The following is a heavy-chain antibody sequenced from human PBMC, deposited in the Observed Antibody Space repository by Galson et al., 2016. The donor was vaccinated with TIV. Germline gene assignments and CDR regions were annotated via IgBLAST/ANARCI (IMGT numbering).Heavy chain of an antibody. Sequence: SETLSLTCSVSGGSVSRYYWSWVRQSPGKGLEWIGRIFTDGTTTYNPSLKSRVTMSVDTSKRQFSLRLTSVTAADTAVYYCATVNTNSRKYFDYWGQGIKVTVSS. CDR2: IFTDGTT. J-gene: IGHJ4*02. D-gene: IGHD1-14*01. CDR1: GGSVSRYY. V-gene: IGHV4-4*07. CDR3: ATVNTNSRKYFDY.